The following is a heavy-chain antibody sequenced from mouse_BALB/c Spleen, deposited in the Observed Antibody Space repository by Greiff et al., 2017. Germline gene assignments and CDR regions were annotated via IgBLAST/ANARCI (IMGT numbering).Heavy chain of an antibody. V-gene: IGHV1-69*02. CDR1: GYTFTSYW. D-gene: IGHD1-1*01. CDR3: TVSHYGSSYEAWCAY. CDR2: IYPSDSYT. J-gene: IGHJ3*01. Sequence: QVQLQQPGAELVRPGASVKLSCKASGYTFTSYWINWVKQRPGQGLEWIGNIYPSDSYTNYNQKFKDKATLTVDKSSSTAYMQLSSPTSEDSAVYYCTVSHYGSSYEAWCAYWGQGTLVTVSA.